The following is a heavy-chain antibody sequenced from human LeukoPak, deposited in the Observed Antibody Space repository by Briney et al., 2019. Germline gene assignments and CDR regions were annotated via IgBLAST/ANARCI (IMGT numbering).Heavy chain of an antibody. CDR2: MYFGGST. D-gene: IGHD5-24*01. V-gene: IGHV4-39*07. Sequence: SETLSLTCTVSGGSVSSTTHYWGWIRQPPGKGLEWIGNMYFGGSTYYNPSLKSRVTISVDTSKNQFSLKLSSVTAADTAVYYCARGEAGGYNLSAFDIWGQGTMVTVSS. CDR3: ARGEAGGYNLSAFDI. CDR1: GGSVSSTTHY. J-gene: IGHJ3*02.